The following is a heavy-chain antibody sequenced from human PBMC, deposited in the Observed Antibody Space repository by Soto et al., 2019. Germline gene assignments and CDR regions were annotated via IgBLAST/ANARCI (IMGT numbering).Heavy chain of an antibody. D-gene: IGHD6-6*01. CDR2: ISYDGSNK. CDR1: GFTFSSYA. J-gene: IGHJ4*02. CDR3: ARARRIAPRHFDY. Sequence: GGSLRLSCAASGFTFSSYAMHWVRQAPGKGLEWVAVISYDGSNKYYADSVKGRFTISRDNAKNTLYLQMNSLRAEDTAVYYCARARRIAPRHFDYWGQGTLVTVSS. V-gene: IGHV3-30-3*01.